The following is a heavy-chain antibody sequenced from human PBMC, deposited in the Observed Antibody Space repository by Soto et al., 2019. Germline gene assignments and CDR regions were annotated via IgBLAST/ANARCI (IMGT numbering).Heavy chain of an antibody. J-gene: IGHJ6*02. CDR2: IYHTGSN. CDR3: AREQAPTLDYYGMDV. Sequence: QVQLQESGPGLVKPSQTLSLTCTVSGGSISSVDYYWNWIRQLPGKGLEWIGYIYHTGSNYYNPSLKSRLLILVDTSKNQFPLRLTALTAADTAVYYCAREQAPTLDYYGMDVWGQGTTVTVSS. CDR1: GGSISSVDYY. V-gene: IGHV4-31*03.